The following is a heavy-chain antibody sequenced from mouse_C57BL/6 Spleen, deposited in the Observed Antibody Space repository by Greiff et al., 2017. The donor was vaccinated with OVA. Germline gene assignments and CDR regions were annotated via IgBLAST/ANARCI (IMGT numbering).Heavy chain of an antibody. D-gene: IGHD2-5*01. V-gene: IGHV1-77*01. CDR1: GYTFTDYY. Sequence: VQLQQSGAELVKPGASVKISCKASGYTFTDYYINWVKQRPGQGLEWIGKIGPGSGSTYYNEKFKGKATLTADKSSSTAYMQLSRLTSEDSAVYFCAYYSNSNYYAMDYWGQGTSVTVSS. CDR2: IGPGSGST. CDR3: AYYSNSNYYAMDY. J-gene: IGHJ4*01.